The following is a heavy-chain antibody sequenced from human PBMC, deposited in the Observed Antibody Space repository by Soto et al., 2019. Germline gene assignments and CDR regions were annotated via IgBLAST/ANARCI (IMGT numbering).Heavy chain of an antibody. CDR3: TRRQYCSSTSCYVGI. J-gene: IGHJ4*02. V-gene: IGHV3-73*01. D-gene: IGHD2-2*01. Sequence: EVQLVESGGGLVQPGGSLKLSCAASGFTFSGSAMHWVRQASGKGLEWVGRIRSKANSYATAYAASVKGRFTISRDDSKSTAYLQMNSLKTEDTAVYYCTRRQYCSSTSCYVGIWGQGTLVTVSS. CDR1: GFTFSGSA. CDR2: IRSKANSYAT.